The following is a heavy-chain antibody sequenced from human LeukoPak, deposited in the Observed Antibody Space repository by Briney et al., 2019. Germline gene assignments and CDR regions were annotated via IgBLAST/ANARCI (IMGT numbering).Heavy chain of an antibody. CDR2: IYYSGNT. Sequence: SETLSLTCTVSGGSISSYYWSWIRQPPGKGPEWIGYIYYSGNTNCNPSPKSRVTMSIDTSRNQFSVNLNSVTAADAAVYYCARVGSGSFDFWGQGTLVTVSS. CDR1: GGSISSYY. CDR3: ARVGSGSFDF. J-gene: IGHJ4*02. V-gene: IGHV4-59*01. D-gene: IGHD6-19*01.